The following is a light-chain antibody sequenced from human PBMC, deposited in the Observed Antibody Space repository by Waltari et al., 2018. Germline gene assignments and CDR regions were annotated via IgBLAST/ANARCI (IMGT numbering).Light chain of an antibody. Sequence: ETVLTQSPATLSLSPGERATLSCRASQSISTSLAWYQQKPGQAPRLLIYDSSNRATGVPDRFSGSGSGTDFTLTISSLEPEDFAVYYCQRRTNWYAFGQGTKLEIK. CDR1: QSISTS. CDR3: QRRTNWYA. J-gene: IGKJ2*01. V-gene: IGKV3-11*01. CDR2: DSS.